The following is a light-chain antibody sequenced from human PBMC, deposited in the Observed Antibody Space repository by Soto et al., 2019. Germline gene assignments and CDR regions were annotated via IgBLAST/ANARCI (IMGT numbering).Light chain of an antibody. CDR1: QSVSSNY. CDR2: GAS. Sequence: EIVLTQSPGTLSLSPGDRATLSCRASQSVSSNYLAWYQQKPGQAPRLLIYGASSRATGIPDRFSGSGSGTDFTLTISRLEPEDFAVYDCHQYGTFSPIAFGGGT. J-gene: IGKJ4*01. V-gene: IGKV3-20*01. CDR3: HQYGTFSPIA.